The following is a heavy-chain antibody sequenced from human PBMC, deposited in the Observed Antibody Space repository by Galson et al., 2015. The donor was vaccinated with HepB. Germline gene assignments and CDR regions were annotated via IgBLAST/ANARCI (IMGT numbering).Heavy chain of an antibody. CDR1: GYTFTSYD. Sequence: SVKVSCKASGYTFTSYDINWVRQATGQGLEWMGWMNPNSGNTGYAQKFQGRVTMTRNTSISTAYMELSSLRSEDTAVYYCARDLPYYDYIWGSYRAFDIWGQGTMVTVSS. J-gene: IGHJ3*02. CDR3: ARDLPYYDYIWGSYRAFDI. V-gene: IGHV1-8*01. CDR2: MNPNSGNT. D-gene: IGHD3-16*01.